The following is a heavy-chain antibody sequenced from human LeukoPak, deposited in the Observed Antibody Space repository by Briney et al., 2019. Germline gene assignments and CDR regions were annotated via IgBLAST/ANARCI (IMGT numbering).Heavy chain of an antibody. CDR1: GGSISSGVYY. CDR3: ARGFCTNGVCSSDSFDY. Sequence: PSQTLSLTCTVPGGSISSGVYYWNWIRQHPGKGLEWIGYIYNSGSTYYNPSLKSRSTISLDTSKNQISLKLSSVIAADTAVYYCARGFCTNGVCSSDSFDYWGQGTLVTVSS. D-gene: IGHD2-8*01. V-gene: IGHV4-31*03. J-gene: IGHJ4*02. CDR2: IYNSGST.